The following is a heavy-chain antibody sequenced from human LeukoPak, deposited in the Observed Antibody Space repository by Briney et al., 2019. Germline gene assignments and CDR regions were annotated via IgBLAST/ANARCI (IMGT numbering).Heavy chain of an antibody. CDR2: ISGSGDDT. CDR3: AEAYWSSIILFDY. Sequence: GGSLRLSCAGSGFTFSSYAMSWVRQAPGKGLEWVSTISGSGDDTYYADSVKVRFAISRDNSENTLYLQMNTLRAEDTAVYYCAEAYWSSIILFDYWGQGTLVTVSS. J-gene: IGHJ4*02. V-gene: IGHV3-23*01. CDR1: GFTFSSYA. D-gene: IGHD2-8*02.